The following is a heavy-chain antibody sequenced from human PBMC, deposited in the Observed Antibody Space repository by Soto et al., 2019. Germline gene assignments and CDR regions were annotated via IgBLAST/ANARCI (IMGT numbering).Heavy chain of an antibody. V-gene: IGHV3-73*02. Sequence: EVQLVESGGGLVQPGGSLKLSCAASGFTFSGSAMHWVRQASGKGLEWVGRIRSKANSYATAYAASVKGRFTISRDDSKNTAYLQMNSLKTEDTAVYYCTRQAHDSSDQDAFDIWGQGTMVTVSS. D-gene: IGHD3-22*01. J-gene: IGHJ3*02. CDR2: IRSKANSYAT. CDR1: GFTFSGSA. CDR3: TRQAHDSSDQDAFDI.